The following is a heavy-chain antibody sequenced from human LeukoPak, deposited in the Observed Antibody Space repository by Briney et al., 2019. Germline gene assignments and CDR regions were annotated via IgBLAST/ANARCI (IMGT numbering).Heavy chain of an antibody. CDR2: ISSSSSCI. Sequence: GGSLRLSCAASGFTFSSYAMSWVRQAPGKGLEWVSSISSSSSCIYYADSVKGRFTISRDNAKNSLYLQMNSLRAEDTAVYYCVGGPYSSSWYILGYWGQGTLVTVSS. CDR3: VGGPYSSSWYILGY. V-gene: IGHV3-21*04. CDR1: GFTFSSYA. D-gene: IGHD6-13*01. J-gene: IGHJ4*02.